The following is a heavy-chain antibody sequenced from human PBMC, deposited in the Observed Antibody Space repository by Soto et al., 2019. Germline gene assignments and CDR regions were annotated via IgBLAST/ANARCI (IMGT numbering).Heavy chain of an antibody. V-gene: IGHV4-34*01. CDR3: ARGQVYCSGGSCYSNWFDP. CDR2: INHSGST. Sequence: SETLSLTCAVYGGSFSGYYWSWIRQPPGKGLEWIGEINHSGSTNYNPSLKSRVTISVDTSKNQFSLKLSSVTAADTAVYYCARGQVYCSGGSCYSNWFDPWGQGTLVTVSS. CDR1: GGSFSGYY. J-gene: IGHJ5*02. D-gene: IGHD2-15*01.